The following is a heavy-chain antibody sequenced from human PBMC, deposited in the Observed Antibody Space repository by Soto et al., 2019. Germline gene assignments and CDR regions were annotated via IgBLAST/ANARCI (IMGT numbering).Heavy chain of an antibody. Sequence: VQLVESGGGVVQPGRSLRLSCAASGFTFSSYGMHWVRQAPGKGLEWVAVIWYDGSNKYYADSVKGRFTISRDNSKNTLYLQMNSLRAEDTAVYYCARDRITGTEFTDYWGQGTLVTVSS. CDR1: GFTFSSYG. D-gene: IGHD1-7*01. CDR3: ARDRITGTEFTDY. J-gene: IGHJ4*02. V-gene: IGHV3-33*01. CDR2: IWYDGSNK.